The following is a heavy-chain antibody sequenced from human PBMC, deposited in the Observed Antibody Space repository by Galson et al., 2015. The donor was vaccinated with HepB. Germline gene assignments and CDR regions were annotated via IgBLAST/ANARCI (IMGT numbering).Heavy chain of an antibody. J-gene: IGHJ4*02. CDR2: IYSGGST. CDR1: GFTVSSNY. D-gene: IGHD3-16*01. V-gene: IGHV3-66*02. Sequence: SLRLSCAASGFTVSSNYMSWARQAPGKGLEWVSVIYSGGSTYYADSVKGRFTISRDNSKNTLYLQMNSLRAEDTAVYYCARDRVFPALGYWGQGTLVTVSS. CDR3: ARDRVFPALGY.